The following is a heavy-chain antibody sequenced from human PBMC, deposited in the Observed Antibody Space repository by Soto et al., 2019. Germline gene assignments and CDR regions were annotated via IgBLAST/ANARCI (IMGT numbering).Heavy chain of an antibody. CDR1: GGTFNSYA. CDR2: IIPNFGTV. Sequence: QVQLVQSGAEVKKPGSSVKVSCKASGGTFNSYAISWVRQVPGQGPEWMGGIIPNFGTVNYAQKFQGRVTIIPDETTRPAYLGPRRLRSEGTALYYCAGDLGVYGDTGIINDYYGMEGWGQGTAVTVSS. V-gene: IGHV1-69*01. CDR3: AGDLGVYGDTGIINDYYGMEG. J-gene: IGHJ6*02. D-gene: IGHD2-8*02.